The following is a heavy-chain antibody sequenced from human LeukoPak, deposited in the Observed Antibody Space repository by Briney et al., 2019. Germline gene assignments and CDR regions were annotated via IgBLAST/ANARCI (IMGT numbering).Heavy chain of an antibody. Sequence: SVKVSCKASGGTFSSYAISWVRQAPGQGLEWMGGIIPIFGTANYAQKFQGRVTITTDESTSTAYMELSSLRSEDTAVYYCVRHGDFPSTRYYYYMDVWGKGTTVTVSS. J-gene: IGHJ6*03. CDR1: GGTFSSYA. D-gene: IGHD4-17*01. V-gene: IGHV1-69*05. CDR2: IIPIFGTA. CDR3: VRHGDFPSTRYYYYMDV.